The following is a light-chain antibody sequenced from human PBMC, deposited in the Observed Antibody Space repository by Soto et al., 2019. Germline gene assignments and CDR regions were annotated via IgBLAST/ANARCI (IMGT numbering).Light chain of an antibody. Sequence: QAVLTQSPSASASLGASVKLTCTLSSGHSSYTIVWHQQQPDKGPRYLMNLDSDGSHYKGDGIPDRFSGSSSGAERHLTISSLQSEDEAEYYCQTWATGPDWVFGGGTQLTVL. CDR3: QTWATGPDWV. CDR1: SGHSSYT. J-gene: IGLJ3*02. CDR2: LDSDGSH. V-gene: IGLV4-69*01.